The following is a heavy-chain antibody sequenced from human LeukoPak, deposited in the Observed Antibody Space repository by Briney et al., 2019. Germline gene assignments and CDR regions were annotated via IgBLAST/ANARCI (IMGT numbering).Heavy chain of an antibody. CDR3: AARSSGLA. V-gene: IGHV4-59*01. CDR1: GGSISGYY. CDR2: VYHNGRT. J-gene: IGHJ4*02. Sequence: SETLSLTCSVSGGSISGYYWSWIRQLPGERLEWIGFVYHNGRTTYNPSLESRVTISVDTSRNQVSLNLRFVTAADTAVYYCAARSSGLAWGQGTLVTVSS. D-gene: IGHD6-19*01.